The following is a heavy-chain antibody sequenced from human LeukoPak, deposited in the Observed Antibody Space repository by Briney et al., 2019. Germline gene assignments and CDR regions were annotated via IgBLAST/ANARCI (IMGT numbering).Heavy chain of an antibody. CDR2: IIPIFGTA. V-gene: IGHV1-69*13. CDR1: GGTFSSYA. CDR3: ARGGVTIFGVPHAFDI. Sequence: ASVKVSCKASGGTFSSYAISWVRQAPGQGLEWMGGIIPIFGTANYAQKFQGRVTITADESTSTAYMELSSLRSEDTAVYYCARGGVTIFGVPHAFDIWGQGTMVTVSS. D-gene: IGHD3-3*01. J-gene: IGHJ3*02.